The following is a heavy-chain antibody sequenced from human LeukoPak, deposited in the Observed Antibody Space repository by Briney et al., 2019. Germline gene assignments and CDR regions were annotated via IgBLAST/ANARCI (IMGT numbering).Heavy chain of an antibody. D-gene: IGHD2-15*01. CDR1: GFTFSSYE. V-gene: IGHV3-48*03. Sequence: PGGSLRLSCAVSGFTFSSYEMNWVRQAPGKGLEWVSYISSSGTTIYYADSVKGRFTISRDNAKNSLYLQMNSLRAEDTAVYYCARGRVARSGAFDYWGQGTLATVSS. J-gene: IGHJ4*02. CDR2: ISSSGTTI. CDR3: ARGRVARSGAFDY.